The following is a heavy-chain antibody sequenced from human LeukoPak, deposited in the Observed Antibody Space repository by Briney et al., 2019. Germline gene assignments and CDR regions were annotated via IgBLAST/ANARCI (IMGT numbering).Heavy chain of an antibody. D-gene: IGHD5-18*01. CDR3: AREMDTAMDQAIY. J-gene: IGHJ4*02. CDR2: INPNSGGT. V-gene: IGHV1-2*02. Sequence: ASVKVSCKASGYTFTGYYMHWVRQAPGQGLEWMGWINPNSGGTNYAQKFQGRVTMTRDTSISTAYMELSRLRSDDTAVYYCAREMDTAMDQAIYWGQGTLVTVSS. CDR1: GYTFTGYY.